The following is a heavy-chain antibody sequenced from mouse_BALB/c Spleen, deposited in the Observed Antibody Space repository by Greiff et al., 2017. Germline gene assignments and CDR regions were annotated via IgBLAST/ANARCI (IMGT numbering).Heavy chain of an antibody. CDR1: GYSITSGYY. D-gene: IGHD2-4*01. J-gene: IGHJ4*01. V-gene: IGHV3-6*02. CDR3: ARCYYDYDGYAMDY. CDR2: ISYDGSN. Sequence: EVKLQESGPGLVKPSQSLSLTCSVTGYSITSGYYWNWIRQFPGNKLEWMGYISYDGSNNYNPSLKNRISITRDTSKNQFFLKLNSVTTEDTATYYCARCYYDYDGYAMDYWGQGTSVTVSS.